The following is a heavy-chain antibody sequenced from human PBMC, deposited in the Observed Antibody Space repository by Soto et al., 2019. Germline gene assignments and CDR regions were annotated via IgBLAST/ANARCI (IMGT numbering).Heavy chain of an antibody. Sequence: GASVKVSCKASGGTFSSYIITWVRQAPGQGLEWMGRNIPMFGMTNYAQKFQGRVTITADKSTTTAYMELSSLRYDDTAIYFCARDRALNNAAITMAYWGQGTLVTVSS. V-gene: IGHV1-69*04. D-gene: IGHD3-10*01. CDR3: ARDRALNNAAITMAY. J-gene: IGHJ4*02. CDR2: NIPMFGMT. CDR1: GGTFSSYI.